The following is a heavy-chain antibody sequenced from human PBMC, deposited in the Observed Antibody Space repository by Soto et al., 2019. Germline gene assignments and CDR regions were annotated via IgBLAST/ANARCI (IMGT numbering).Heavy chain of an antibody. CDR1: GFTFSDSY. V-gene: IGHV3-11*01. CDR3: ARGRSRYFDY. Sequence: PGGSLRLSCAASGFTFSDSYRSWIRQAPGKGLEWPSYINRGGSTTYYADSVKGRFIISRDNAKNSLYLQMNSLRAEDTAVYYCARGRSRYFDYWSQGTLVTVSS. D-gene: IGHD1-26*01. J-gene: IGHJ4*02. CDR2: INRGGSTT.